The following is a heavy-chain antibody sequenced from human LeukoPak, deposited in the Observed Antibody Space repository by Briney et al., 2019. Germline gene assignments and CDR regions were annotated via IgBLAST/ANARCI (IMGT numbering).Heavy chain of an antibody. CDR1: GFTFSGSA. Sequence: GGSLRLSCAASGFTFSGSAMHWVRQASGKGLEWVGRIRSKANSYATAYAASVKGRFTISRDDSKNTAYLQMNSLKTEDTAVYYCTRRGYYYMDVWGNGTTVTVSS. V-gene: IGHV3-73*01. J-gene: IGHJ6*03. CDR3: TRRGYYYMDV. CDR2: IRSKANSYAT.